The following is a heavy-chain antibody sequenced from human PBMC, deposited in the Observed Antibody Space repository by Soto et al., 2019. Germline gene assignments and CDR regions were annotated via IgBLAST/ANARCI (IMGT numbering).Heavy chain of an antibody. Sequence: VGSLRLSCRASGFTLSDYEMHWVRQAPGKGLEWVSYISTGSSTIYYADSVKGRFTISRDNANKSLFLEINSLRPEDTAVYYCARVRAGAANGYYGMDVWGQGTTVTVSS. V-gene: IGHV3-48*03. CDR2: ISTGSSTI. CDR1: GFTLSDYE. D-gene: IGHD1-26*01. CDR3: ARVRAGAANGYYGMDV. J-gene: IGHJ6*02.